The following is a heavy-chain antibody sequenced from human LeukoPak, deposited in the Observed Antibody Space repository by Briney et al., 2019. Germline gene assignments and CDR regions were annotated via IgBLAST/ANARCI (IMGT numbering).Heavy chain of an antibody. CDR1: GFTLSSYW. Sequence: GGSLRLSCAASGFTLSSYWMSWVRQAPGKGREWVANIKQDGSEKYYVDSVKGRFTISRDNAKNSLYLQMNSLRAEDTAVYYCARGWFEGYFQHWGQGTLVTVSS. CDR3: ARGWFEGYFQH. CDR2: IKQDGSEK. D-gene: IGHD3-10*01. V-gene: IGHV3-7*03. J-gene: IGHJ1*01.